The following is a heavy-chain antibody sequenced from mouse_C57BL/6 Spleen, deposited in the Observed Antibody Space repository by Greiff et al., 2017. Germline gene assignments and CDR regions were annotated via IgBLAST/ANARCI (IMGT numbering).Heavy chain of an antibody. V-gene: IGHV1-76*01. CDR1: GYTFTDYY. J-gene: IGHJ3*01. Sequence: VQLQESGAELVRPGASVKLSCKASGYTFTDYYINWVKQRPGQGLEWIARIYPGSGNTYYNEKFKGKATLTAEKSSSTAYMQLSSLTSEDSAVYFCARDYDYDGPFAYWGQGTLVTVSA. D-gene: IGHD2-4*01. CDR2: IYPGSGNT. CDR3: ARDYDYDGPFAY.